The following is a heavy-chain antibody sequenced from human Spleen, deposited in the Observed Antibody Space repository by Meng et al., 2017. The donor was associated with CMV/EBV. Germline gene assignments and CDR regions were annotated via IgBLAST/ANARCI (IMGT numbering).Heavy chain of an antibody. J-gene: IGHJ4*02. CDR1: GFTFSIYT. Sequence: GESLKISCAASGFTFSIYTMNWVRQGPGKGLEWVSSISSSSTYINYAGSVKGRFTISRDNAKNTLYLQMGSLRPEDMAVYYCARRDVYSYDFWGQGTLVTVSS. CDR2: ISSSSTYI. D-gene: IGHD5-24*01. V-gene: IGHV3-21*01. CDR3: ARRDVYSYDF.